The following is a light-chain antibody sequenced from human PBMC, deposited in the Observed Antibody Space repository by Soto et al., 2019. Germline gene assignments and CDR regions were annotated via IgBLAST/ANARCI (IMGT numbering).Light chain of an antibody. CDR3: ASYAGARTYV. V-gene: IGLV2-14*01. CDR1: SSDVGNYDY. Sequence: QSALPQPASGTGSPGQSITISCTGTSSDVGNYDYVSWYQQHPGKAPKLMICDVSNRPSGVSNRFSGSKSGNTASLTISGLQAEDEADYYCASYAGARTYVFGTGTKVTVL. J-gene: IGLJ1*01. CDR2: DVS.